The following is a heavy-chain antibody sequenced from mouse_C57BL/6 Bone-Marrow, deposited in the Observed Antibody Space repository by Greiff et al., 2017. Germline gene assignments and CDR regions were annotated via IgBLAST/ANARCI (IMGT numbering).Heavy chain of an antibody. D-gene: IGHD1-1*01. CDR2: IEPSDSYT. J-gene: IGHJ2*01. CDR3: ARYGSSLDY. Sequence: QVQLQQPGAELVRPGTSVKLSCKASGYTFTSYWMHWVKQRPGQGLEWIGVIEPSDSYTNYNQKFKGKATLTVDTSSSTAYMQLSSLTSEDSAVYYCARYGSSLDYWGQGTTLTVSS. CDR1: GYTFTSYW. V-gene: IGHV1-59*01.